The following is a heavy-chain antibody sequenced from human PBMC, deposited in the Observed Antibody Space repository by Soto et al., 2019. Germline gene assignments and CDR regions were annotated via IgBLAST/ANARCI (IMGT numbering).Heavy chain of an antibody. J-gene: IGHJ6*02. Sequence: PGGSLRLSCAASGFTFSSYSMNWVRQAPGRGLEWVSYISSSSSTIYYADSVKGRFTTSRDNAKNSLYLQMNSLRDEDTAVYYCARLYSGYDRGMDVWGQGTTVTVSS. CDR2: ISSSSSTI. D-gene: IGHD5-12*01. CDR3: ARLYSGYDRGMDV. CDR1: GFTFSSYS. V-gene: IGHV3-48*02.